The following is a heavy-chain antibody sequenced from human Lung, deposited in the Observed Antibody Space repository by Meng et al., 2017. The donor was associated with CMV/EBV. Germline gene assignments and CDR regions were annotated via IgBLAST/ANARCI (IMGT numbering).Heavy chain of an antibody. V-gene: IGHV4-30-4*01. D-gene: IGHD2-2*01. Sequence: VQRQESGPVRVQPSQTLSLTCTVSGASISSGEYFWSWLRQPPGKGLEWIGYMDYRGSTFYNPSLKSRVTISVDTSKNQFPLKLSSVTAADTAVYFCARGELLWDYWGQGTLVTVSS. CDR2: MDYRGST. CDR1: GASISSGEYF. J-gene: IGHJ4*02. CDR3: ARGELLWDY.